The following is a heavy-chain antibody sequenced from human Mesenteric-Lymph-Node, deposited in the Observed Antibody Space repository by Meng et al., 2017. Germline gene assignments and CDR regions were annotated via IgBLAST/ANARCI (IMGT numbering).Heavy chain of an antibody. V-gene: IGHV4-34*01. CDR3: ARGRFGDAANSYNWFDP. D-gene: IGHD3-10*01. CDR2: INHSGNT. CDR1: GGVFNGYY. J-gene: IGHJ5*02. Sequence: QAQLQQWGAGLLQPSETLSLTCGVSGGVFNGYYWSWIRQPPGTGLEWIAEINHSGNTNYNPSLKSRVTISVDRSNNQFSLRLKSVSAADTAVYYCARGRFGDAANSYNWFDPWGQGALVTVSS.